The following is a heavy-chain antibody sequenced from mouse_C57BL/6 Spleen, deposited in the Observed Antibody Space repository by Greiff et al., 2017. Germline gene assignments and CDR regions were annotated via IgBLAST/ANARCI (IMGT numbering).Heavy chain of an antibody. CDR3: VRGPLRGDHYYAMDY. J-gene: IGHJ4*01. Sequence: VKDRFTISRDDSESMLYLQMNNLKTEDTAMYYCVRGPLRGDHYYAMDYWGQGTSVTVSS. V-gene: IGHV10-1*01. D-gene: IGHD6-1*01.